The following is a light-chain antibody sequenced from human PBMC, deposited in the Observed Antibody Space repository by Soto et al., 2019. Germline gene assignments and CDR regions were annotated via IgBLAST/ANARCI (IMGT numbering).Light chain of an antibody. J-gene: IGKJ4*02. CDR2: DAS. CDR3: QQREDWPRA. CDR1: HSVGVY. V-gene: IGKV3-11*01. Sequence: EIVLTQSPALTSLSLGERATLSCRPSHSVGVYLGWYQQKPGQTPKLLIYDASQRATGVPSSFSDRGSGTDFTLAISSLETEDFAIYYCQQREDWPRAFGGGTKVEF.